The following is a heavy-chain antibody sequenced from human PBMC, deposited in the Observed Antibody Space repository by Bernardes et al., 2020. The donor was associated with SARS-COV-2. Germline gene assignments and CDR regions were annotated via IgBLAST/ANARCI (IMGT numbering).Heavy chain of an antibody. Sequence: SEPLSLTCTVSGGSISSSNYYWGWLRQPPGKGLEWIGSLYYSGSTYYNPSLESRVTISVDTSKNQFSLKLTSVTAADTAVYYCAREGMQLYYFDYWGQGTLVTVSS. D-gene: IGHD6-19*01. V-gene: IGHV4-39*02. CDR2: LYYSGST. CDR1: GGSISSSNYY. CDR3: AREGMQLYYFDY. J-gene: IGHJ4*02.